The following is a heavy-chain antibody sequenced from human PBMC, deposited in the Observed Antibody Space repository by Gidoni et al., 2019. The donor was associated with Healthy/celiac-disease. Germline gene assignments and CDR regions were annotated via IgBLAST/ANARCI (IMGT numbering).Heavy chain of an antibody. CDR1: GGTFSSYA. D-gene: IGHD2-2*02. V-gene: IGHV1-69*01. Sequence: QVQLVQSGAEVKKPGSSVKVSCKASGGTFSSYAISWVRQAPGQGLEWMGGIIPIFGTANYAQKFQGRVTITADESTSTAYMELSSLRSEDTAVYYCAIGYCSSTSCYKYYYYYMDVWGKGTTVTVSS. CDR2: IIPIFGTA. CDR3: AIGYCSSTSCYKYYYYYMDV. J-gene: IGHJ6*03.